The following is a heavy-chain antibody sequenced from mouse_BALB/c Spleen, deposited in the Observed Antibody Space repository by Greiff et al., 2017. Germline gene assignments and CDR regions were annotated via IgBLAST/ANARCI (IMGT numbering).Heavy chain of an antibody. CDR1: GDSITSGY. V-gene: IGHV3-8*02. D-gene: IGHD1-2*01. Sequence: EVKLQESGPRLVKPSQTLSLTCSVTGDSITSGYWNWIRKFPGNKLEYMGYISYSGSTYYNPSLKSRISITRDTSKNQYYLQLNSVTTEDKATYYSARYLITTDYAMDYWGQGTSVTVSS. CDR2: ISYSGST. J-gene: IGHJ4*01. CDR3: ARYLITTDYAMDY.